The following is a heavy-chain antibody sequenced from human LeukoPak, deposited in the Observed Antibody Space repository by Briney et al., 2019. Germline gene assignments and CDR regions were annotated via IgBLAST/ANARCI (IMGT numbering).Heavy chain of an antibody. V-gene: IGHV3-74*01. D-gene: IGHD3-10*01. J-gene: IGHJ4*02. CDR2: IKSYGSIT. CDR3: ARDLAYGSTDY. Sequence: GGSLRLSCAASGFTFSSYWMHWVRQAPGKGLVWVSRIKSYGSITSYADSVKGRFTISRDNAKNTLYLHMTSLRAEDSAVYYCARDLAYGSTDYWGQGTLVTVSS. CDR1: GFTFSSYW.